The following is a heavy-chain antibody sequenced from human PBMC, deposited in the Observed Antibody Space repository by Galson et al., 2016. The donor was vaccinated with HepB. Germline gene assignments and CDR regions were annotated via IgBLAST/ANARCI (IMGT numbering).Heavy chain of an antibody. CDR3: ARGGPYISTWYGTFDY. Sequence: SETLSLTCSVSGGSITTYYWSWIRQPPGKGLEWIGNLNHSENPLLKSRVTISVDTSNNQFSLKLSSVTAADTAVYYCARGGPYISTWYGTFDYWGQGALVTVSS. D-gene: IGHD6-13*01. CDR1: GGSITTYY. V-gene: IGHV4-59*01. CDR2: LNHS. J-gene: IGHJ4*02.